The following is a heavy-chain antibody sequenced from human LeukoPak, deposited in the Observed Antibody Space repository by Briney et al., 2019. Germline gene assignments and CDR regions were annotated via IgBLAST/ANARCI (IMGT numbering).Heavy chain of an antibody. CDR1: GFTVSSNY. CDR2: IYSGGST. CDR3: AILSGLYSSTDY. V-gene: IGHV3-53*01. D-gene: IGHD6-19*01. J-gene: IGHJ4*02. Sequence: GGSLRLSCAASGFTVSSNYMSWVRQAPGKGLEWVSVIYSGGSTYYADSVKGRFTISRDNSKNTLYLQMNSLRAEDTAVYYCAILSGLYSSTDYWGQGTLVTVSS.